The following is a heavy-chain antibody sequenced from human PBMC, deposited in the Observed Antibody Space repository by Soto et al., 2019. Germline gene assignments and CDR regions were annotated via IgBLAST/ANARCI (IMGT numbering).Heavy chain of an antibody. J-gene: IGHJ6*03. CDR1: GFTFSSYS. Sequence: GSLRLSCAASGFTFSSYSMNWVRQAPGKGLEWVSSISSSSSYIYYADSVKGRFTISRDNAKNSLYLQMNSLRAEDTAVYYCARASTDPMYYYYYMDVWGKGTTVTVSS. D-gene: IGHD4-17*01. V-gene: IGHV3-21*01. CDR3: ARASTDPMYYYYYMDV. CDR2: ISSSSSYI.